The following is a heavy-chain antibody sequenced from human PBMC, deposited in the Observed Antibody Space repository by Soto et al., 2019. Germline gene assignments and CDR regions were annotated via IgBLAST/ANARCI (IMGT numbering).Heavy chain of an antibody. J-gene: IGHJ4*02. V-gene: IGHV4-4*02. Sequence: SETLSLTCVVSGGSISNSNWWSWVRQSPGKGLEWIGEISHNDSSNYNPSLQSRVTMSVDKSKNQFSLKLSSVTAADTAVYYCARGIALDYWGQGTLVTVSS. CDR1: GGSISNSNW. D-gene: IGHD2-15*01. CDR3: ARGIALDY. CDR2: ISHNDSS.